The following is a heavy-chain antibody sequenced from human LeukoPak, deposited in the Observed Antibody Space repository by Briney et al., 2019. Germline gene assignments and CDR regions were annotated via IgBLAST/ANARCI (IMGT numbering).Heavy chain of an antibody. CDR1: GESFSGYY. V-gene: IGHV4-34*01. D-gene: IGHD1-26*01. CDR2: INHSGST. CDR3: ARGLYYSGSFNDTFDI. Sequence: SETLSLTCAVYGESFSGYYWSWIRQPPGKGLEWIGEINHSGSTNYNPSLKSRVTISVDTSKNQFSLKLSSVTAADTAVYYCARGLYYSGSFNDTFDIWGQGTMVTVSS. J-gene: IGHJ3*02.